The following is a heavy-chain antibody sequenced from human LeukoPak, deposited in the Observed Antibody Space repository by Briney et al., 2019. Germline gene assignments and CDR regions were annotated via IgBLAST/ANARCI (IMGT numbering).Heavy chain of an antibody. D-gene: IGHD3-10*01. Sequence: GESLKISCKGSGYSFTSYWIGWVRQMPGKGLEWMGIIYPGDSDTRYSPSFQGQVTISADKSISTAYLQWSSLKASDTAMYYCARRMIRLYGSGSYSDYFDYWGQGTLVTVSS. CDR2: IYPGDSDT. V-gene: IGHV5-51*01. CDR1: GYSFTSYW. J-gene: IGHJ4*02. CDR3: ARRMIRLYGSGSYSDYFDY.